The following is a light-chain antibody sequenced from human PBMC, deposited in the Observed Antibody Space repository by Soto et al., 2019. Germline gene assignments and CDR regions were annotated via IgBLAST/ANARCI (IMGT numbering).Light chain of an antibody. CDR3: QKYNSAPRT. Sequence: DIQMTQSPSTLSASVGDRVTITCRASQNIYNYLAWYQQKPGKAPKPLIYKASTLESGVPSRFSGSGSGKEFTLTISSLQPDDFATYYCQKYNSAPRTFGGGTKVEIK. J-gene: IGKJ4*01. CDR2: KAS. CDR1: QNIYNY. V-gene: IGKV1-5*03.